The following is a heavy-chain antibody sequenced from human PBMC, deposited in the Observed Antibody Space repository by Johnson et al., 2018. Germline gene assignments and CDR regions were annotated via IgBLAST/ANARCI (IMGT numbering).Heavy chain of an antibody. D-gene: IGHD2-2*01. CDR3: ARLGSSTYYYYYYMDV. J-gene: IGHJ6*03. CDR2: ISITGTTI. CDR1: GFTFSDYY. Sequence: VQLLESGGGLVKXGGSXRLXCAASGFTFSDYYMSWIRQAPGKGLEWVSYISITGTTIYYADSGKGRFTISRDNAKNSLFLQMNSLRDEDTAVYYCARLGSSTYYYYYYMDVWGKGTTVTVSS. V-gene: IGHV3-11*04.